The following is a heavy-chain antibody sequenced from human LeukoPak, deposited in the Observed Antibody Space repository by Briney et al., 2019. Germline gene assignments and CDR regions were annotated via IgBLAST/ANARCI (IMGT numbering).Heavy chain of an antibody. CDR1: GFTFDDYA. D-gene: IGHD2-2*01. CDR2: ISWNSGSI. V-gene: IGHV3-9*01. Sequence: PGRSLRLSCAASGFTFDDYAMHWVRQAPGKGLEWVSGISWNSGSIGYADSVKGRFTISRDNAKNSLYLQMNSLRAEDTPLYYCAKGPAGYCSSTSCYMDVWGKGTAVTVSS. J-gene: IGHJ6*03. CDR3: AKGPAGYCSSTSCYMDV.